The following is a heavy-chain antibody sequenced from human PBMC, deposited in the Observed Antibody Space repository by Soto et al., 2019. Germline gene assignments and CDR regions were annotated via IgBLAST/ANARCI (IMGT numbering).Heavy chain of an antibody. CDR1: GYTFTSYD. D-gene: IGHD1-26*01. J-gene: IGHJ4*02. CDR2: MNPNSGKT. Sequence: QVQLVQSGADVKKPGASVKVSCTSSGYTFTSYDSNWVRQATGQGLEWMGWMNPNSGKTGYAQKFQLRVTMTRHTSISTAYMELSSLRSDDTAVYYCARVGLWELADYWGQGTLVTVSS. CDR3: ARVGLWELADY. V-gene: IGHV1-8*01.